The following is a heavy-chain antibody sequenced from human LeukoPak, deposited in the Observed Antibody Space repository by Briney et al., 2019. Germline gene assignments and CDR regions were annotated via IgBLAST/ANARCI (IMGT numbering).Heavy chain of an antibody. D-gene: IGHD1-26*01. CDR1: GFTFSTYS. CDR2: ISSSSNSI. CDR3: ARGPSGSYIDAFDI. J-gene: IGHJ3*02. V-gene: IGHV3-48*02. Sequence: GGSLRLSCTTSGFTFSTYSMNWVRQAPGKGLEWISYISSSSNSIYYADSVRGRFTISRDNAQNSPYLQMNSLRDEDTAVYYCARGPSGSYIDAFDIWGQGTMVTVSS.